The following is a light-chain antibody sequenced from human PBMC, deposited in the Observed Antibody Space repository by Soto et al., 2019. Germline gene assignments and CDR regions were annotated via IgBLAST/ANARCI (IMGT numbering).Light chain of an antibody. Sequence: QSALTQPPSASGAPGQKITISCTGSSSNIGAGYDVHWYRQFPGAAPKLLISGDNNRPSGVPDRFSGSKSGTSASLAITGLQAEDEADYYCQSYDSSLSRVFGTGTKVTVL. CDR1: SSNIGAGYD. V-gene: IGLV1-40*01. CDR2: GDN. J-gene: IGLJ1*01. CDR3: QSYDSSLSRV.